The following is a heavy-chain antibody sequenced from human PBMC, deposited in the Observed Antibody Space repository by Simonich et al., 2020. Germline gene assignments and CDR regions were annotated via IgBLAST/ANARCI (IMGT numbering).Heavy chain of an antibody. Sequence: EVQLVESGGGLVQPGGSLRLSCAASGITFSSYWMSWVRQAPGKGLEWVANIKQDGREKYYVDSVKGRFTISRDNAKNSLYLQMNSLRAEDTAVYYCARDGLGTAYYYYMDVWGKGTTVTVSS. CDR3: ARDGLGTAYYYYMDV. J-gene: IGHJ6*03. CDR1: GITFSSYW. V-gene: IGHV3-7*01. CDR2: IKQDGREK. D-gene: IGHD7-27*01.